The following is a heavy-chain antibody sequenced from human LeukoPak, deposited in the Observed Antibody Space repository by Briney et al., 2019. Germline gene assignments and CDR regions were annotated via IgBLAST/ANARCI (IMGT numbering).Heavy chain of an antibody. CDR1: GGSISINSYS. CDR2: IYYSGST. J-gene: IGHJ5*02. D-gene: IGHD3-10*01. V-gene: IGHV4-39*01. Sequence: SETLSLTCTVSGGSISINSYSWGWLRQPPGKGLEWIGSIYYSGSTYYNPSLKSRVTISGDTSKNQFSLKLSSVTAADTAVYYCARGAWYGSGSYGFDPWGQGTLVIVSS. CDR3: ARGAWYGSGSYGFDP.